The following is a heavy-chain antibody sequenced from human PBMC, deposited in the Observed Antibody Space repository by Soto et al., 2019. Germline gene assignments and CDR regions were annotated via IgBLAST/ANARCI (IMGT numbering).Heavy chain of an antibody. CDR3: AKASRRYDSSGYLDY. CDR1: GFTFSSYG. J-gene: IGHJ4*02. Sequence: GSLRLSCAASGFTFSSYGMHWVRQAPGKGLEWVAVISYDGSNKYYADSVKGRFTISRDNSKNTLYLQMNSLRAEDTAVYYCAKASRRYDSSGYLDYWGQGTLVTVSS. CDR2: ISYDGSNK. D-gene: IGHD3-22*01. V-gene: IGHV3-30*18.